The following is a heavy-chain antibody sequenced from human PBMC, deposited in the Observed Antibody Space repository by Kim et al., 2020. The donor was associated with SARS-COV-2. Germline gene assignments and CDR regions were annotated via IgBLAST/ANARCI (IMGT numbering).Heavy chain of an antibody. D-gene: IGHD3-16*01. CDR3: AKDLSASFGISYFDY. Sequence: GGSLRLSCAASGFSFNDYTMHWVRQAPGKGLDWVALTSNDGTIKYYADSVKGRFTISRDNSRNTLYLQMNSLRTADAAVYYCAKDLSASFGISYFDYWSQGTLVTVSS. CDR1: GFSFNDYT. CDR2: TSNDGTIK. V-gene: IGHV3-30*04. J-gene: IGHJ4*02.